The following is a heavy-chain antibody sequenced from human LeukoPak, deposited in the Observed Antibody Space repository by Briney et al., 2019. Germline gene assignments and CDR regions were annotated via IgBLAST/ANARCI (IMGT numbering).Heavy chain of an antibody. CDR1: RFPFSHYG. J-gene: IGHJ4*02. D-gene: IGHD4-11*01. V-gene: IGHV3-33*06. CDR3: AKDAQRGFDYSNSLEY. Sequence: GGSLTLSCVASQFRFPFSHYGMPWVRQAPGRGLEWVAVIWSDGTNQYYADSVKGRFPISRDNSRNTVYLQMNSLRVEDTAVYFCAKDAQRGFDYSNSLEYWGQGTLVTVSS. CDR2: IWSDGTNQ.